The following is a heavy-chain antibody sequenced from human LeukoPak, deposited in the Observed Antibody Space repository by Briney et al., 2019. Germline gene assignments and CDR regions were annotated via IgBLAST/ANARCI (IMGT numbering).Heavy chain of an antibody. J-gene: IGHJ4*02. Sequence: GRSLRLSCAASGFTFSSYAMHWVRQAPGKGLEWAAVISYDGSNKYYADSVKGRFTISRDNSKNTLYLQMNSLRAEDTAVYYCARDCDYWGQGTLVTVSS. CDR2: ISYDGSNK. V-gene: IGHV3-30*04. CDR3: ARDCDY. CDR1: GFTFSSYA.